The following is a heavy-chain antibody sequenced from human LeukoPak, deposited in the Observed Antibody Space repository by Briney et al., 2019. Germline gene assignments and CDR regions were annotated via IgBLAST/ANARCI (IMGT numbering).Heavy chain of an antibody. CDR3: APRGDIEHSYVYGKWFDP. J-gene: IGHJ5*02. CDR2: INHSGSS. V-gene: IGHV4-34*01. Sequence: SETLSLTCAVYGGSFSAYYWTWIRQPPGKGLEWIGEINHSGSSNYSSSLRSRVTISVDTSYKQFSLRLSSVTAADTAVYYCAPRGDIEHSYVYGKWFDPWGQGTRVTVSS. CDR1: GGSFSAYY. D-gene: IGHD5-18*01.